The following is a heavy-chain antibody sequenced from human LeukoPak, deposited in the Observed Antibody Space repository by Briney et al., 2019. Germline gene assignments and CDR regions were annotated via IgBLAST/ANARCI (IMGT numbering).Heavy chain of an antibody. CDR1: GFTFSIYA. Sequence: PGGSLRLSCAASGFTFSIYAMSWVRQAPGKGLQWVSSITSSGDGTYYADSVKGGFTISRDNPENMLYLPMTSLRVEDTAVYFCAKDRPNYYGSNGHYYRRDGDYWGQGTLVTVSS. J-gene: IGHJ4*02. CDR2: ITSSGDGT. CDR3: AKDRPNYYGSNGHYYRRDGDY. D-gene: IGHD3-22*01. V-gene: IGHV3-23*01.